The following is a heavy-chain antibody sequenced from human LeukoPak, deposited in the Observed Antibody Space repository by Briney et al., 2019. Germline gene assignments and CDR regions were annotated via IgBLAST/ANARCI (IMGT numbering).Heavy chain of an antibody. J-gene: IGHJ6*04. V-gene: IGHV1-69*06. Sequence: ASVKVSCKASGGTFSSYAISWVRQAPGQGLEWIGGIIPIFGTANYAQKFQGRVTITADKSTSTAYMELSSLRSEDTAVYYCARKRPPGDGMDVWGKGTTVTVSS. CDR2: IIPIFGTA. CDR1: GGTFSSYA. CDR3: ARKRPPGDGMDV.